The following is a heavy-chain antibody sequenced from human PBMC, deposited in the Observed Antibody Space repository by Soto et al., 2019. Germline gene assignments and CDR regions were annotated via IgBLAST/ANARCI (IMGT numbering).Heavy chain of an antibody. CDR3: ARVNSATGSMHFDH. CDR2: ISATSTYI. CDR1: TFNFTSYS. D-gene: IGHD3-9*01. V-gene: IGHV3-21*01. J-gene: IGHJ4*02. Sequence: EVQLVESGGGLVQPGGSLRLTCAGSTFNFTSYSLNWVRQAPGKGLEWVSSISATSTYIFYADSVKGRFTISRDNAQNSVSLQMNSLRAVDTALYYCARVNSATGSMHFDHWGQGTLVTVSS.